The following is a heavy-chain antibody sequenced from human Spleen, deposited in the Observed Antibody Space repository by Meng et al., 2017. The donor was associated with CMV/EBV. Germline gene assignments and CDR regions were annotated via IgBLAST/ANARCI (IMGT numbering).Heavy chain of an antibody. CDR2: IYYSGST. CDR1: GGSIDSDDYY. Sequence: CTASGGSIDSDDYYWSWIRQPPGKGLEWIGYIYYSGSTYYNPSLKSRFSISLDTSKNQFSLKLNSVTAADTAVYYCATVPRTGDYFQHWGQGTLVTVSS. V-gene: IGHV4-30-4*08. J-gene: IGHJ1*01. CDR3: ATVPRTGDYFQH. D-gene: IGHD3/OR15-3a*01.